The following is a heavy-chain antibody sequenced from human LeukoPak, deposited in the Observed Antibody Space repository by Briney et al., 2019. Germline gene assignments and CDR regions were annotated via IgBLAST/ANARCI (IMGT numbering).Heavy chain of an antibody. J-gene: IGHJ6*02. Sequence: PSETLSVTCAVYGGSFSGYYWRWIRQPPGKGLEWIGEINHSGSTNYNPSLKSRVTISVDTSKNQFSLKLSSVTAADTAVYYCARFRQRHRLSGYDRYYDGMDVWGQGATLTVSS. D-gene: IGHD5-12*01. CDR2: INHSGST. V-gene: IGHV4-34*01. CDR3: ARFRQRHRLSGYDRYYDGMDV. CDR1: GGSFSGYY.